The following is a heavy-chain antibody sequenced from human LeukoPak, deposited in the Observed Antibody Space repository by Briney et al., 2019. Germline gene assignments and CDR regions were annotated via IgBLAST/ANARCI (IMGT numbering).Heavy chain of an antibody. V-gene: IGHV3-53*01. D-gene: IGHD4-23*01. CDR1: GFSVSNNY. CDR2: IYSDGNT. J-gene: IGHJ4*02. CDR3: ARGGGGGNPFDY. Sequence: GGSLGLSCAVSGFSVSNNYMSWVRQAPGKGLAWVSVIYSDGNTYYAESVKGRFTISRDNSKNTLYLQMNSLRAEDTAVYYCARGGGGGNPFDYWGQGTLVTVSS.